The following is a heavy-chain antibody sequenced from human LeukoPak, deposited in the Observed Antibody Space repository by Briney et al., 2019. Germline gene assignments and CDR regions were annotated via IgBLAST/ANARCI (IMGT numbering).Heavy chain of an antibody. CDR3: ARDKSPTSSQYYDILTGYYNPPPLTDY. Sequence: ASVKVSCKASGYTFTSYAMNWVRQAPGQGLEWMGWINTNTGNPTYAQGFTGRFVFSLDTSVSTAYLQISSLKAEDTAVYYCARDKSPTSSQYYDILTGYYNPPPLTDYWGQGTLVTVSS. D-gene: IGHD3-9*01. CDR1: GYTFTSYA. J-gene: IGHJ4*02. CDR2: INTNTGNP. V-gene: IGHV7-4-1*02.